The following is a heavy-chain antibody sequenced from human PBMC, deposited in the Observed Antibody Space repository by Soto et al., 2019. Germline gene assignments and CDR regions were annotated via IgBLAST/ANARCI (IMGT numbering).Heavy chain of an antibody. CDR2: ISNNGGST. V-gene: IGHV3-23*01. Sequence: EVQLLESGGGLVQPGGSLRLSCTASGFTFSSYSMNWVRQAPGKGLEWVSVISNNGGSTYYADSVKGRFAISRDNSKNMLYLQMNSLRGEDTALYYCAKEDRVVPPTILALHYWGQGTLVTVSS. CDR3: AKEDRVVPPTILALHY. CDR1: GFTFSSYS. J-gene: IGHJ4*02. D-gene: IGHD2-2*02.